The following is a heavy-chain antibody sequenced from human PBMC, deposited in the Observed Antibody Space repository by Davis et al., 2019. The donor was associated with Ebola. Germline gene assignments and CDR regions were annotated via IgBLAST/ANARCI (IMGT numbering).Heavy chain of an antibody. V-gene: IGHV1-69*04. J-gene: IGHJ6*02. CDR2: IIPILGVG. CDR1: GYTFTYNA. CDR3: ASSVSVFGVVIIHHYYYYGMDV. D-gene: IGHD3-3*01. Sequence: SVKVSCKASGYTFTYNAINWVRQAPGRGLEWMGRIIPILGVGNYAQTFQGRVMITADKSTSTAYMELSSLRSEDTAVYYCASSVSVFGVVIIHHYYYYGMDVWGQGTTVTVSS.